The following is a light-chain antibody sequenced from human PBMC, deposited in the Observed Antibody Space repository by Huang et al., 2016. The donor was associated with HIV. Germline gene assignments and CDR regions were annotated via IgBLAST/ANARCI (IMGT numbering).Light chain of an antibody. V-gene: IGKV3-20*01. CDR1: QHISNNY. Sequence: EVVLTQSPGTLSLSSGERASLSCRASQHISNNYLALYQHRPGQAPSLLIYGASRRATGVPDRFSGNGSGTEFTLTIRGLEPEDCAVFYCQQYDSAPTTFGQGTKLEIK. CDR2: GAS. J-gene: IGKJ2*01. CDR3: QQYDSAPTT.